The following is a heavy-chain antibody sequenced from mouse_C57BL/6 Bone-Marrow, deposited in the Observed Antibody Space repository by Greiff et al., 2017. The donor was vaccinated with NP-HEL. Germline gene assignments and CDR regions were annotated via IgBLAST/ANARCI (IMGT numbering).Heavy chain of an antibody. CDR3: ASIYYYGSSYYWYFDV. J-gene: IGHJ1*03. D-gene: IGHD1-1*01. CDR2: INPYNGGT. CDR1: GYTFTDYY. Sequence: SGPVLVKPGASVKMSCKASGYTFTDYYMNWVKQSHGKSLEWIGVINPYNGGTSYNQKFKGKATLTVDKSSSTAYMELNSLTSEDSAVYYCASIYYYGSSYYWYFDVWGTGTTVTVSS. V-gene: IGHV1-19*01.